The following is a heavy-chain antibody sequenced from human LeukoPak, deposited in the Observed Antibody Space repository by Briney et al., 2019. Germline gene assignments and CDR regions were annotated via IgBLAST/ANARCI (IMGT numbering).Heavy chain of an antibody. CDR1: GYTFTSHD. Sequence: GSVKVSCKASGYTFTSHDVNWLRQATGQGLEWLGWMKPNSGHTGFAQKFQGRVTMTRDTSISTAYMELSSLRSEDTAMYYCAMYYYDTSGPYVGAFDIWGQGTMVTVSS. J-gene: IGHJ3*02. CDR2: MKPNSGHT. V-gene: IGHV1-8*01. D-gene: IGHD3-22*01. CDR3: AMYYYDTSGPYVGAFDI.